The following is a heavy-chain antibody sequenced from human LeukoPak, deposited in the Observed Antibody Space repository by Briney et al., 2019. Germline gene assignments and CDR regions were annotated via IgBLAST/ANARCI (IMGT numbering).Heavy chain of an antibody. CDR1: GYSFTNFW. CDR3: ARQDSGYLFDY. J-gene: IGHJ4*02. Sequence: GESLKISCKASGYSFTNFWIARVRQMPGKGLETMGRIDPHDSYTDYSPSFQGHATISSDKSISTAYLQWSSLKASDTAMYYCARQDSGYLFDYWGQGTLVTVSS. V-gene: IGHV5-10-1*01. D-gene: IGHD5-12*01. CDR2: IDPHDSYT.